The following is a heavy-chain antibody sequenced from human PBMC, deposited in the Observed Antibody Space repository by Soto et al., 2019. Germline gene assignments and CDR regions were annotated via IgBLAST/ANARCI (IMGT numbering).Heavy chain of an antibody. V-gene: IGHV1-2*04. CDR2: ISPKSGSI. CDR3: ARDFGSYWFDY. J-gene: IGHJ4*02. Sequence: GASVKVSCKASGYTFTTFGISWVRQAPGQGLEWMGWISPKSGSIKYAQKFQGWVTMTRDTAINTAYMELSRLKSDDTAVYYCARDFGSYWFDYWGQGTLVTVSS. CDR1: GYTFTTFG. D-gene: IGHD3-10*01.